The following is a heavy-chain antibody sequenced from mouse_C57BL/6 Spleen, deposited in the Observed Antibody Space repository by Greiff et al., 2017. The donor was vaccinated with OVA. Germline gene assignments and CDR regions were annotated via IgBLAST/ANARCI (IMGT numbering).Heavy chain of an antibody. Sequence: VKLQQSGPGLVQPSQSLSITCTVSGFSLTSYGVHWVRQSPGKGLEWLGVIWSGGSTDYNAAFISRLSISKDNSKSQVFFKMNSLQADDTAIYYCARGGYSYAMDYWGQGTSVTVSS. CDR1: GFSLTSYG. V-gene: IGHV2-2*01. CDR3: ARGGYSYAMDY. D-gene: IGHD2-3*01. J-gene: IGHJ4*01. CDR2: IWSGGST.